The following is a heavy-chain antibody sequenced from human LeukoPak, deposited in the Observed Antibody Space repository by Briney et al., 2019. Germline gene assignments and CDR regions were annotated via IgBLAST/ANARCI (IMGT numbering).Heavy chain of an antibody. V-gene: IGHV3-30*02. CDR1: GFRFSSYD. CDR2: IESGGTKE. CDR3: AKEGSGWYYLDY. Sequence: GGSLRLSCAASGFRFSSYDIHWVRQAPGKGLEWVTFIESGGTKEYYADSVKGRLTISRDNSKNTVYVQMNTLRAEDTAVYYCAKEGSGWYYLDYWGQGTVVTVSS. J-gene: IGHJ4*02. D-gene: IGHD6-19*01.